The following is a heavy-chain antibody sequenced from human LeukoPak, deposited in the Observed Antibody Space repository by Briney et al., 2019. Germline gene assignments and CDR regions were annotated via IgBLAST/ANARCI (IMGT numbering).Heavy chain of an antibody. CDR2: VYSSGNT. CDR3: ARHPPSSAGAYDI. Sequence: SETLSLTCAVSGGSISGYYCSWVRQPPGKEMEWIGYVYSSGNTNYNPSLKSRVTLSVDTSKNQFSLKLVSVTAADTAVYYCARHPPSSAGAYDIWGQGTMVTVSS. D-gene: IGHD3-10*01. J-gene: IGHJ3*02. V-gene: IGHV4-59*08. CDR1: GGSISGYY.